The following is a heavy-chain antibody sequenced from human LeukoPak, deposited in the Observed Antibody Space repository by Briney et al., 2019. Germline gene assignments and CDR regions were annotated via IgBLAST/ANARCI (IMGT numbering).Heavy chain of an antibody. Sequence: PGGSLRLSCAASGFTFSSYAMSWVRQAPGKGLEWVSAISGSGGSTYYADSVKGRFTISRDNSKNTLYLKMNSLRAEDTAVYYCAKPYCSGGSCYHSGYYYYYYMDVWGKGTTVTVSS. J-gene: IGHJ6*03. CDR3: AKPYCSGGSCYHSGYYYYYYMDV. CDR1: GFTFSSYA. D-gene: IGHD2-15*01. V-gene: IGHV3-23*01. CDR2: ISGSGGST.